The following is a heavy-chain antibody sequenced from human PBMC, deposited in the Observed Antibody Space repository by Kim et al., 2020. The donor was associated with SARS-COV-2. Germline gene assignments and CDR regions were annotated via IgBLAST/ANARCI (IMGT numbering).Heavy chain of an antibody. J-gene: IGHJ4*02. D-gene: IGHD1-26*01. V-gene: IGHV3-66*01. CDR3: ARDLSGSYYGFDY. Sequence: YADSVKGRFTISRDNSKNTLYLQMNSLRAEDTAVYYCARDLSGSYYGFDYWGQGTLVTVSS.